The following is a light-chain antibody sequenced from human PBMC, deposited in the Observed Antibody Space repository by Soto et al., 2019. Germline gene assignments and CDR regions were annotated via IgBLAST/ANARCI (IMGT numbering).Light chain of an antibody. CDR3: QHYNHWPPWT. V-gene: IGKV3-15*01. CDR2: GAS. Sequence: DIMMTQSPATLSVSPGERATLSCRASQSINSNLAWYQQEPGQAPRLLIYGASTRATGIPARFSGSGSGTEFTLTISSLQSEDFAVYYCQHYNHWPPWTFGQGTKVEI. CDR1: QSINSN. J-gene: IGKJ1*01.